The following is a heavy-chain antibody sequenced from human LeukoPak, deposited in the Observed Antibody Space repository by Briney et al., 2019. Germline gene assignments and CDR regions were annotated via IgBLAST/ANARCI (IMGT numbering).Heavy chain of an antibody. Sequence: SETLSLTCTVSGGFISSSSYYWGWVRQPPGKGLEWIGAIFYNGNTYYNPSLRSRVTISVDTSKNQFSLRLTSVTAADTAVYYCARKRGLFAVSFDPWGQGTLVTVSS. CDR2: IFYNGNT. CDR3: ARKRGLFAVSFDP. CDR1: GGFISSSSYY. V-gene: IGHV4-39*01. D-gene: IGHD1-1*01. J-gene: IGHJ5*02.